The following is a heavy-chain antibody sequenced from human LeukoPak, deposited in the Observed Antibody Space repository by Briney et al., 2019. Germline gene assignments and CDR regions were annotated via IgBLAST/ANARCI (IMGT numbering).Heavy chain of an antibody. J-gene: IGHJ3*02. CDR3: ARGRPYYYGAFDI. CDR2: INHSGST. Sequence: SETLSLTCAVYGGSFSGYYWSWIRQPPGKGLEWIGEINHSGSTNYNPSLKSRVTISVDTSKNQFSLKLSSVTAADTAVYYCARGRPYYYGAFDIWGQGTMVTVSS. CDR1: GGSFSGYY. V-gene: IGHV4-34*01. D-gene: IGHD3-10*01.